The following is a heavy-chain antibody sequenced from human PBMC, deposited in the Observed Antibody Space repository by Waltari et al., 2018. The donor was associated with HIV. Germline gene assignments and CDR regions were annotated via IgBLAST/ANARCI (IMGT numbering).Heavy chain of an antibody. CDR2: INPNSGGT. CDR1: GYTFTGYY. J-gene: IGHJ4*02. V-gene: IGHV1-2*02. Sequence: QVQLVQSGAEVKKPGASVKVSCKASGYTFTGYYMHWVRQAPGQGLEWMGWINPNSGGTNYAQKFQGRVTMTRDTSISTAYMELSRLRSDDTAVYYCARDYYYDSSGNWDFDYWGQGTLVTVSS. CDR3: ARDYYYDSSGNWDFDY. D-gene: IGHD3-22*01.